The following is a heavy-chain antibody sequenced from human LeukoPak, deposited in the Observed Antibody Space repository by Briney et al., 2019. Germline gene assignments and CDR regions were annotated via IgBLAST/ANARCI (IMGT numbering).Heavy chain of an antibody. J-gene: IGHJ4*02. CDR2: ISGSGGST. V-gene: IGHV3-23*01. CDR1: GFTFSSYA. CDR3: AKGLAQLWFY. D-gene: IGHD5-18*01. Sequence: GGSLRLSCAASGFTFSSYAMSWVRQAPGRGLEWVSAISGSGGSTYYAGSVKGRFTISRDNSKNTLYLQMISLRAEDTAVYYCAKGLAQLWFYWGQGTRVTVSS.